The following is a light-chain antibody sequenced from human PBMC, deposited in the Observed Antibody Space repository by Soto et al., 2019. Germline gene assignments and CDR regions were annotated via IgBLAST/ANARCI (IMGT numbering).Light chain of an antibody. J-gene: IGLJ2*01. CDR1: HSDIGAGYG. CDR2: DTT. CDR3: QSFDSSRIGLL. V-gene: IGLV1-40*01. Sequence: QSALTQPPSVTGAPGQRVTISCTGSHSDIGAGYGVHWYQQFPHSAPKLLIYDTTNRPSGVPDRFSGSRSGTSASLAITGLQAEDEDDYYCQSFDSSRIGLLFGGGTKLTVL.